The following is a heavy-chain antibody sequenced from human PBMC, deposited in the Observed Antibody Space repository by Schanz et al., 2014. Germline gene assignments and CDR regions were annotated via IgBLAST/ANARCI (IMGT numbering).Heavy chain of an antibody. Sequence: ESGGGVVQPGGSLRLSCAASGFTFSNYGMHWVRQAPGKGLEWVTVISDDGRNKFYADSARGRFSISRDDSKNTLYLQLNSLRVEDTAVYYCARDPLIVAAFDYWGQGTLVTVSS. J-gene: IGHJ4*02. V-gene: IGHV3-30*04. CDR3: ARDPLIVAAFDY. CDR2: ISDDGRNK. CDR1: GFTFSNYG. D-gene: IGHD2-21*01.